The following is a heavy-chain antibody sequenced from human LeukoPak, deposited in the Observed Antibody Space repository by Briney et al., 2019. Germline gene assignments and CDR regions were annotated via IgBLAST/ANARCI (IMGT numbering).Heavy chain of an antibody. CDR1: GFTFSSYA. Sequence: GGSLRLSCAASGFTFSSYAMPWVRQAPGKGLEWVAVISYDGSNKYYADSVKGRFTISRDNSKNTLYLQMNSLRAEDTAVYYCASAAHYYYYYGMDVWGQGTTVTVSS. CDR3: ASAAHYYYYYGMDV. V-gene: IGHV3-30-3*01. J-gene: IGHJ6*02. CDR2: ISYDGSNK.